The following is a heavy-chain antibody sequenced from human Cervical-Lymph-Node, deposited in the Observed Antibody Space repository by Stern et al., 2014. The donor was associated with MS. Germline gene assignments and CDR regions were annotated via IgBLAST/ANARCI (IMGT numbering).Heavy chain of an antibody. CDR3: AKVGGGITARLDGFDI. J-gene: IGHJ3*02. D-gene: IGHD3-10*01. CDR2: ISYDESNI. V-gene: IGHV3-30*18. Sequence: VQLVESGGGVVQPGRSLRLSCAASGFTFSLYGMHWVRQAPGKGLEWVAVISYDESNIYYAAYVKGRFAIARDNSKNTLYLQMSGLRTEDTAVYYCAKVGGGITARLDGFDIWGQGTMVTVSS. CDR1: GFTFSLYG.